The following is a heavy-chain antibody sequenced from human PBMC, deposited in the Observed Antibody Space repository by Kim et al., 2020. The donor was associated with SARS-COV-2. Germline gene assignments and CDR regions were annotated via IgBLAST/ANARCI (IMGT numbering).Heavy chain of an antibody. Sequence: PSLRSRVTISVDTSKNQFSLKLSSVTAADTAVYYCAREGISVAGRGWFDPWGQGTLVTVSS. J-gene: IGHJ5*02. V-gene: IGHV4-59*01. D-gene: IGHD6-19*01. CDR3: AREGISVAGRGWFDP.